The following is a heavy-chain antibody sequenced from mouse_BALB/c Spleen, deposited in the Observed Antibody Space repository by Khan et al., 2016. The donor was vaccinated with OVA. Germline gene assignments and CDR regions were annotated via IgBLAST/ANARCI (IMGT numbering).Heavy chain of an antibody. J-gene: IGHJ3*01. CDR1: GFTFIDYG. CDR2: ISSVAYSI. CDR3: VRGEFAY. V-gene: IGHV5-15*02. Sequence: EVELVESGGGLVQPGGSRKLSCAASGFTFIDYGMAWVRQTPGKGPEWIAFISSVAYSIYYADTVTGRFTISRENAKNTLYLEMSSLRSDDTARYYCVRGEFAYWGQGTLVTVSA.